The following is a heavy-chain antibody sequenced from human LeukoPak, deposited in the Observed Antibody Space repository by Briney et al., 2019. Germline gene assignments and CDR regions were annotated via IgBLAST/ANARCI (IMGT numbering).Heavy chain of an antibody. Sequence: PSETLSLTCTVSGGSISSYYWSWIRQPPGKGLEWIGYIYYSGSTSYNPSLKSRVTISVDTSKNQFSLKLSSVTAADTAVYYCARDVFARGLDYWGQGTLVTVSS. V-gene: IGHV4-59*01. CDR3: ARDVFARGLDY. J-gene: IGHJ4*02. CDR2: IYYSGST. CDR1: GGSISSYY. D-gene: IGHD3-3*01.